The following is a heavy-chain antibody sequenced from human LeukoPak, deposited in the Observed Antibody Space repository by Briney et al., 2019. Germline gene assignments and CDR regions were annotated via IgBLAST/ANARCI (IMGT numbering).Heavy chain of an antibody. V-gene: IGHV3-23*01. Sequence: PGGSLRLSRAASGFTLSSYAMSWVRQAPGKGLEWVSSISASGGSTNYADSVKGRFTISRDNSKNTVYLQMNSLRAEDTAVYYCAKVMKGSERLTMVRGVIMKTAGLYYMDVWGKGTTVTVSS. CDR2: ISASGGST. CDR3: AKVMKGSERLTMVRGVIMKTAGLYYMDV. J-gene: IGHJ6*03. D-gene: IGHD3-10*01. CDR1: GFTLSSYA.